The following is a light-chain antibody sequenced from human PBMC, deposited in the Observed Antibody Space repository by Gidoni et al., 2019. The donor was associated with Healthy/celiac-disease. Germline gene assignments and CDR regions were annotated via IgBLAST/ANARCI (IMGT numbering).Light chain of an antibody. CDR1: QDISNY. CDR2: DAS. J-gene: IGKJ4*01. Sequence: DIQITSSPSSLSASLGDRVTITCQASQDISNYLNWYQQKPGKAPKLLIYDASNLETGVPSRFSGSGSGTDFTFTISSLQPEDIATYYCQQYDNLPPLTFGGGTKVEIK. V-gene: IGKV1-33*01. CDR3: QQYDNLPPLT.